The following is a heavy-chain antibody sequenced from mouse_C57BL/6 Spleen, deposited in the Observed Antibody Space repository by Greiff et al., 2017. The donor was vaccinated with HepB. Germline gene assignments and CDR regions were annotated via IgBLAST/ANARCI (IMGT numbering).Heavy chain of an antibody. CDR1: GYSITSGYY. CDR3: ARGGAYGYDPWFAY. J-gene: IGHJ3*01. D-gene: IGHD2-2*01. Sequence: EVKLLESGPGLVKPSQSLSLTCSVTGYSITSGYYWNWIRQFPGNKLEWMGYISYDGSNNYNPSLKNRISITRDTSKNQFFLKLNSVTTEDTATYYCARGGAYGYDPWFAYWGQGTLVTVSA. V-gene: IGHV3-6*01. CDR2: ISYDGSN.